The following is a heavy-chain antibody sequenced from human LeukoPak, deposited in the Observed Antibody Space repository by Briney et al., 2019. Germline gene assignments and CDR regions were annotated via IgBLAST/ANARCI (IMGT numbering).Heavy chain of an antibody. Sequence: GGSLRLSCAASGFTFSIYSMNWVRQAPGKGLEWVSYISSSSSSIYYADSVKGRFTISRDNAKNSLYLQMNSLRAEDTAVYYCARSSPGTGRLPMDVWGKGTTVTVSS. J-gene: IGHJ6*03. D-gene: IGHD5-18*01. CDR3: ARSSPGTGRLPMDV. CDR2: ISSSSSSI. V-gene: IGHV3-48*01. CDR1: GFTFSIYS.